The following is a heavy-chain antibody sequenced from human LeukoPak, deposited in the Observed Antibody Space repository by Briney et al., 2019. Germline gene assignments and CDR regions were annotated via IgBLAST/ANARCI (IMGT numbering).Heavy chain of an antibody. V-gene: IGHV1-69*13. J-gene: IGHJ4*02. CDR3: ARSGAGDLQPDY. CDR2: IIPIFGTA. CDR1: GGTFSSYA. Sequence: SVKVSCKASGGTFSSYAISWVRQAPGQGLEWMGGIIPIFGTANYAQKFQGRVTITADESTSTAYMELSSLRSEDTAVYYCARSGAGDLQPDYWGQGTLVTVSS. D-gene: IGHD1-26*01.